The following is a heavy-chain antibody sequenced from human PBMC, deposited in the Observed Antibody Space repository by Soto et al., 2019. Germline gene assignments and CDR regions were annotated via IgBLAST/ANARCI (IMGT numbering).Heavy chain of an antibody. CDR2: MTGSGGNT. V-gene: IGHV3-23*01. CDR1: GFTFSTYA. D-gene: IGHD5-12*01. Sequence: EVQLLESGGGLVQPGGSLRLSCAASGFTFSTYAMNWVRQAPGKGLEWVSTMTGSGGNTYYADSVKGRFTISRDNSKNTRHLQMDGLRVEDTAVYYCVKTAKATIRVGVDYCGQGPLVTVSS. CDR3: VKTAKATIRVGVDY. J-gene: IGHJ4*02.